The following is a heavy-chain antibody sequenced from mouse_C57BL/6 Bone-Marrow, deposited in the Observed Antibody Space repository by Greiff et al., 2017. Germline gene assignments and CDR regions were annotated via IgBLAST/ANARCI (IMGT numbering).Heavy chain of an antibody. D-gene: IGHD2-2*01. CDR1: GYAFSSSW. CDR2: IYPGDGDT. J-gene: IGHJ3*01. V-gene: IGHV1-82*01. Sequence: VQLQQSGPELVKPGASVKISCKASGYAFSSSWMNWVKQRPGKGLEWIGRIYPGDGDTNYNGKFKGKATLTADKSSSTASMQLSSLTSEDSAVYFCARVSTMVTNWGQGTLVTVSA. CDR3: ARVSTMVTN.